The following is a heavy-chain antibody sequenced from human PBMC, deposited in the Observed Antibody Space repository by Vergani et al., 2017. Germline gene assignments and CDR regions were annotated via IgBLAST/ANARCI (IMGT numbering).Heavy chain of an antibody. CDR3: ARDPDFCHFDY. J-gene: IGHJ4*02. V-gene: IGHV3-21*01. D-gene: IGHD3/OR15-3a*01. CDR2: ISTGSNYI. CDR1: GFTFSSYS. Sequence: EVQLVESGGGLFKSGGSLSLSCAASGFTFSSYSMNWVRQTPGKGLEWVSSISTGSNYIYYADSVKGRFTISRDNAKNSLYLQMNSLRAEDTAVYYCARDPDFCHFDYWGQGTLVTVSS.